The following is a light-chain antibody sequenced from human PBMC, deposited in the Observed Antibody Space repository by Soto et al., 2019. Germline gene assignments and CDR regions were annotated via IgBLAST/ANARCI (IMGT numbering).Light chain of an antibody. J-gene: IGKJ1*01. CDR3: MQALQTPPWT. V-gene: IGKV2-28*01. Sequence: DIVMTQSPLSLPVTPGEPASISCRSSQSLLQSNGYTYLDWYLQKPGHSPQLLIYFGSTRASGVPDRFSGSGSGTDFTLKISRVEAEDVGVYYCMQALQTPPWTFGQGTKVEI. CDR2: FGS. CDR1: QSLLQSNGYTY.